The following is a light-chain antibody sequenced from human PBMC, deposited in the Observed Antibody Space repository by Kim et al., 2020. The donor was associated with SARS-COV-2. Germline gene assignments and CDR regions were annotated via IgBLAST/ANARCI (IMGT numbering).Light chain of an antibody. Sequence: GQSITISCTGTSSDVGGYNFVSWYQQHPGKAPKRMIYAVSKRPSGVSDRFSGSKSGNTASLTISGLQAEDEADYYCTSYTSSIAWVFGGGTQLTVL. J-gene: IGLJ3*02. V-gene: IGLV2-14*04. CDR3: TSYTSSIAWV. CDR1: SSDVGGYNF. CDR2: AVS.